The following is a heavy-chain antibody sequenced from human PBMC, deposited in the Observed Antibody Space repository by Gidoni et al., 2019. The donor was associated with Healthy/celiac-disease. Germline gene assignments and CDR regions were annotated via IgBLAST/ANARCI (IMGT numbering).Heavy chain of an antibody. CDR1: GFSLSNARMG. D-gene: IGHD3-16*02. Sequence: QVTLKESGPVLVKPTETLTLTCTVSGFSLSNARMGVSWIRQPPGKALEWLAHIFSNDEKSYSTSLKSRLTISKDTSKSQVVLTMTNMDPVDTATCYCARILTFGGVIDEYYFDYWGQGTLVTVSS. CDR2: IFSNDEK. J-gene: IGHJ4*02. CDR3: ARILTFGGVIDEYYFDY. V-gene: IGHV2-26*01.